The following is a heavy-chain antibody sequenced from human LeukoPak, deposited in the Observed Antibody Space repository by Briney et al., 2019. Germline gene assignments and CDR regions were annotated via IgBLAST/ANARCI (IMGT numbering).Heavy chain of an antibody. Sequence: ASVTVSCKAPGYTFTSYGISWVRQAPGQGLEWMGWISAYNGNTNYAQKLQGRVTMTTDTSTSTAYMELRSLRSDDTAVYYCARDNTMVRGVIPVYGMDVWGQGTTVTVSS. V-gene: IGHV1-18*01. CDR3: ARDNTMVRGVIPVYGMDV. CDR2: ISAYNGNT. CDR1: GYTFTSYG. D-gene: IGHD3-10*01. J-gene: IGHJ6*02.